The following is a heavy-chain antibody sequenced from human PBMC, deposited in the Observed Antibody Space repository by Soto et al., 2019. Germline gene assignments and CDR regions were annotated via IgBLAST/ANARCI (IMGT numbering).Heavy chain of an antibody. CDR1: GFSLNTSGVG. J-gene: IGHJ4*02. CDR2: IYWDDDK. CDR3: VHRPLQSVAVTEDYFDY. V-gene: IGHV2-5*02. D-gene: IGHD6-19*01. Sequence: QITLKESGPTLVKPTQTLTLTCTFSGFSLNTSGVGVGWNRQPPGKALERLALIYWDDDKRYSPSLKSRLTITKDTSKNQVVLTMTNMDPVDTATYYCVHRPLQSVAVTEDYFDYWGQGTLVTVSS.